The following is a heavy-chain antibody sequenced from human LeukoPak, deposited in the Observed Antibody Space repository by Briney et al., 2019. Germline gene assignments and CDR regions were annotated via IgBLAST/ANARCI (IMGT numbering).Heavy chain of an antibody. D-gene: IGHD3-22*01. CDR3: ARVYDSSGHYPIDY. J-gene: IGHJ4*02. V-gene: IGHV1-8*01. CDR2: MNPNSDNT. CDR1: GYTFTSYD. Sequence: ASVKVSCKASGYTFTSYDINWVRQATGQGLEWMGWMNPNSDNTGYARKFQGRVTITRNTSISAAYMELSSLRSEDTAVYYCARVYDSSGHYPIDYWGQGTLVTVSS.